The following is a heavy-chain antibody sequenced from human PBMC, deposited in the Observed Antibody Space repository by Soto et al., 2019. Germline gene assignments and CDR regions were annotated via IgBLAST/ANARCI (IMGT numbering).Heavy chain of an antibody. V-gene: IGHV3-23*01. CDR1: GVTFDSPYSHA. J-gene: IGHJ4*01. Sequence: GGSLRLSCAASGVTFDSPYSHAMSWVRQSPGEGPEWVSTISSTGANTHHTEPVHSRFTISKDASCITVHLHTNSLRADDTATYFGVSWVSDHFDYWGHGTPVTVSS. CDR2: ISSTGANT. D-gene: IGHD3-3*01. CDR3: VSWVSDHFDY.